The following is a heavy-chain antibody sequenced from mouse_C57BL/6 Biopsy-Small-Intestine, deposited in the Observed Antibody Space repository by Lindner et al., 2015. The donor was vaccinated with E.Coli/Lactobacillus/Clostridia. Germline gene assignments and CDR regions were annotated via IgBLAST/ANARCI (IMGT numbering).Heavy chain of an antibody. Sequence: LQESGPVLVKPGASVKMSCKASGYTFTDYYMNWVKQSHGKSLEWIGVINPYNGGTSYNQKFKGKATLTVDKSSSTAYMELNSLTSEDSAVYYCAREVADYFDYWGQGTTLTVSS. D-gene: IGHD1-1*02. CDR3: AREVADYFDY. V-gene: IGHV1-19*01. CDR1: GYTFTDYY. J-gene: IGHJ2*01. CDR2: INPYNGGT.